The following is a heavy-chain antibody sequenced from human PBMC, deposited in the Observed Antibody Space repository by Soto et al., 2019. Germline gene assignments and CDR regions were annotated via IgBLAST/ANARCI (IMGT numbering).Heavy chain of an antibody. J-gene: IGHJ4*02. D-gene: IGHD3-10*01. CDR1: GFTFSSYS. CDR3: ASLYYYGSGEPTASDY. CDR2: ISSSSSYI. V-gene: IGHV3-21*01. Sequence: PGGSLRLSCAASGFTFSSYSMNGVRQAPGKGLEWVSSISSSSSYIYYADSVKGRFTISRDNAKNSLYLQMNSLRAEDTAVYYCASLYYYGSGEPTASDYWGQGPLVPVSS.